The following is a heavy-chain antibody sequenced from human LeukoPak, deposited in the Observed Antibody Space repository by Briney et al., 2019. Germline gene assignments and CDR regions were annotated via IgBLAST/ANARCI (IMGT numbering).Heavy chain of an antibody. D-gene: IGHD3-10*01. CDR2: IYYSGST. CDR3: ARVRGWFGELSIYYFDY. CDR1: GGSISSYY. J-gene: IGHJ4*02. Sequence: SEALSLTCTVSGGSISSYYWGWIRQPPGKGLEWIGYIYYSGSTNYNPSLKSRVTISVDTSKNQFSLKLSSVTAADTAVYYCARVRGWFGELSIYYFDYWGQGTLVTVSS. V-gene: IGHV4-59*01.